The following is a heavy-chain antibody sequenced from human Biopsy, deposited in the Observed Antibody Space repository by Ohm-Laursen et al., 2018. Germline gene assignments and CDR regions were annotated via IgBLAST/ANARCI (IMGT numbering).Heavy chain of an antibody. CDR1: GQTFSDYH. CDR3: GNEVHGRDY. D-gene: IGHD2-15*01. CDR2: INQAGTT. V-gene: IGHV4-34*08. J-gene: IGHJ4*02. Sequence: SQTLSLTWAVFGQTFSDYHRSWIRQPPGKGLEWIGQINQAGTTNYNPSLKSQVTISAAASKYEFSLCLTPVTVAATAVYLCGNEVHGRDYWGQGAQVTVSS.